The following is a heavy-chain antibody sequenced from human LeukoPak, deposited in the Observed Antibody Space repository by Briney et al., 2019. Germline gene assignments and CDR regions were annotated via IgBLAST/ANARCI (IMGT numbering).Heavy chain of an antibody. V-gene: IGHV4-34*01. CDR2: INHSGST. CDR1: GGSFSGYY. Sequence: SETLSLTCAVHGGSFSGYYWSWIRQPPRKGLEWIGEINHSGSTNYNPSLKSRVTISVDTSKSQISLKLSSVTAADTAVYYCARASGSSGWYEDWFDPWGQGTLVTVSS. D-gene: IGHD6-19*01. J-gene: IGHJ5*02. CDR3: ARASGSSGWYEDWFDP.